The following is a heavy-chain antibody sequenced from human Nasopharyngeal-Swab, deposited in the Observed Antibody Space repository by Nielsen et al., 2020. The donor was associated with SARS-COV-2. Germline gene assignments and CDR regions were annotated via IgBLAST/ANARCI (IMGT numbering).Heavy chain of an antibody. V-gene: IGHV4-59*08. CDR3: ASLPYCSGDTCYPIDL. D-gene: IGHD2-15*01. Sequence: SETLSLTCTVSGGSVSDYYWSWIRQPPGKGLEWLGYISYSGTTNYNPSLKSRVTISVDTSKNQCSLRLSSVTAADTATYYCASLPYCSGDTCYPIDLWGQGTLVTVSS. J-gene: IGHJ5*02. CDR2: ISYSGTT. CDR1: GGSVSDYY.